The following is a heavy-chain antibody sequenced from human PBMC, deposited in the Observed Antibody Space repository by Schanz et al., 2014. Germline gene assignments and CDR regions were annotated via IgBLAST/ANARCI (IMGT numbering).Heavy chain of an antibody. CDR2: INPNSGGT. CDR1: GYTFTGNY. D-gene: IGHD5-12*01. CDR3: ARARYTGYDCSGY. V-gene: IGHV1-2*02. J-gene: IGHJ4*02. Sequence: QVQLVQSGREVKKPGASVKVYCKASGYTFTGNYMHWVRQAPGQGLEWMGWINPNSGGTNYAQEFQGRVTLTSDTSISTSFMELSGLTADDAATYFCARARYTGYDCSGYWGQGTLLIVSS.